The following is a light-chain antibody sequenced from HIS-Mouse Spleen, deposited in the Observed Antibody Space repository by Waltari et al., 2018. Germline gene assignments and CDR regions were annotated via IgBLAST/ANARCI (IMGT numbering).Light chain of an antibody. CDR1: SRDVGGYTY. J-gene: IGLJ2*01. V-gene: IGLV2-8*01. Sequence: QSALTQPPSASGSPGQSVTISCTGTSRDVGGYTYVPWYQPPPGKAPKLMIYEVSKRPSGVPDRFSGSKSGNTASLTVSGLQAEDEADYYCSSYAGSNNLVFGGGTKLTVL. CDR2: EVS. CDR3: SSYAGSNNLV.